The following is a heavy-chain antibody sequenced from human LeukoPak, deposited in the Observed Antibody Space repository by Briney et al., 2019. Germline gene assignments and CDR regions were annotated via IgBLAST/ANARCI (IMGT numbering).Heavy chain of an antibody. J-gene: IGHJ3*02. CDR3: ARHRGYSGSYYPFSWAFDI. Sequence: GTLRLSCAASGFTFSSYGMSWVRQTPGKGLEWIGTIYYSVSTYYNPSLKSRLSISVDTSKNQFSLKLSSVTAADTAVYYCARHRGYSGSYYPFSWAFDIWGQGTMVTVSS. CDR2: IYYSVST. V-gene: IGHV4-38-2*01. CDR1: GFTFSSYG. D-gene: IGHD1-26*01.